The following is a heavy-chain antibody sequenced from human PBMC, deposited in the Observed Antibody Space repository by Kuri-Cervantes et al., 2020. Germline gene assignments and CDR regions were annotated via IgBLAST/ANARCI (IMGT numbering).Heavy chain of an antibody. D-gene: IGHD2/OR15-2a*01. J-gene: IGHJ1*01. V-gene: IGHV4-39*07. CDR3: ATEVRVSIKHLQH. CDR2: INHSGST. CDR1: GGSISSNNYY. Sequence: ESLKISCTVSGGSISSNNYYWTWIRQPPGKGLEWIGEINHSGSTNYNPSLKSRVTISVDTSKNQFSLKLRSVTAADTAVYYCATEVRVSIKHLQHWGQGTLVTVSS.